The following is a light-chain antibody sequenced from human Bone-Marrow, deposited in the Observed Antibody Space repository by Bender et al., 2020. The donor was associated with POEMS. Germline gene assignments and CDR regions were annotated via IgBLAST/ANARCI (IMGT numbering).Light chain of an antibody. J-gene: IGLJ2*01. Sequence: QSALTQPASLSGSPGQSITISCTGTSSDVGNYNLVSWYQQHPGKAPKVMIYEVSKRPSGVSDRFAASKSGNTASLTISGLQVEDEADYCCCSYAGGSTLVFGGGTRLTVL. CDR2: EVS. V-gene: IGLV2-23*02. CDR3: CSYAGGSTLV. CDR1: SSDVGNYNL.